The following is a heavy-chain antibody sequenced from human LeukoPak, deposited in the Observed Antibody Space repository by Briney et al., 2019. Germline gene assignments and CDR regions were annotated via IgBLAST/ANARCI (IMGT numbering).Heavy chain of an antibody. CDR3: AELGITMIGGV. D-gene: IGHD3-10*02. V-gene: IGHV3-48*03. Sequence: QPGGSLRLSCAASGFTFSSYEMNWVRQAPGKGLEWVSYISSSGRTIYYADSVKGRFTISRDNAKNSLYLQMNSLRAEDTAVYYCAELGITMIGGVWGKGTTVTISS. CDR1: GFTFSSYE. CDR2: ISSSGRTI. J-gene: IGHJ6*04.